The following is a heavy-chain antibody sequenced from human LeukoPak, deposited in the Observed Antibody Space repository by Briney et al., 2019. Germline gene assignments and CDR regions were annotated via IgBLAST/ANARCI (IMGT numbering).Heavy chain of an antibody. Sequence: PGGSLRLSCAASGFTFSSYAMSWVRQAPGKGLEWVSAISGGGSTYYADSVKGRFTISRDNSKNTLYLLMNSLRAEDTAVYYCANLDYYGTELDYWGQGTLVTVSS. D-gene: IGHD3-10*01. CDR1: GFTFSSYA. J-gene: IGHJ4*02. CDR2: ISGGGST. CDR3: ANLDYYGTELDY. V-gene: IGHV3-23*01.